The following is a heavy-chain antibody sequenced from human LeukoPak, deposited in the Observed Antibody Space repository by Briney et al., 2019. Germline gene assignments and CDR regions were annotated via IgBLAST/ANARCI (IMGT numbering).Heavy chain of an antibody. D-gene: IGHD2-15*01. CDR3: TRLAGGDAFDI. CDR2: IRSKANGYTT. Sequence: GGSLRLSCAASGFTFSGSAMHWVRQASGKGLEWVGRIRSKANGYTTAYGASVKGRFTISRDDSQRATYVQMNSLKIEDTAVYYCTRLAGGDAFDIWGPGTMVSVSS. V-gene: IGHV3-73*01. CDR1: GFTFSGSA. J-gene: IGHJ3*02.